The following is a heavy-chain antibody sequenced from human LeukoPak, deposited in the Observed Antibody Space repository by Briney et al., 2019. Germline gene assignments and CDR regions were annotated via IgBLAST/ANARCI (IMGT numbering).Heavy chain of an antibody. Sequence: GGSLRLSCAASGFTFSSYWMSWVREAPGKGLEWVANIKQDGSEEYYVDSVKGRFTISRDNAKKSLYLQMNSLRAEDTAVYHCAREGRESSGYDYWGQGTLVTVSS. D-gene: IGHD3-22*01. CDR1: GFTFSSYW. J-gene: IGHJ4*02. CDR3: AREGRESSGYDY. CDR2: IKQDGSEE. V-gene: IGHV3-7*01.